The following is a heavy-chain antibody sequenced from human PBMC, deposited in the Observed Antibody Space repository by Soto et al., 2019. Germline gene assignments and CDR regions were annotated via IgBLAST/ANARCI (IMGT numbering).Heavy chain of an antibody. CDR3: ASGGAAAGY. V-gene: IGHV3-30*03. J-gene: IGHJ4*02. Sequence: QAGGSLRLSCAASGFTFSSYGMHWVRQAPGKGLEWVAVISYDGSNKYYADSVKGRFTISRDNSKNTLYLQMNSLRAEDTDVYYPASGGAAAGYWGQGTLVTVSS. CDR1: GFTFSSYG. CDR2: ISYDGSNK. D-gene: IGHD6-13*01.